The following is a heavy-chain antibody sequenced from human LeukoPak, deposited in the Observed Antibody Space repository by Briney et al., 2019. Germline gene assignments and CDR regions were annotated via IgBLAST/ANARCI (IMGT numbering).Heavy chain of an antibody. J-gene: IGHJ4*02. CDR1: GYTFTSYA. CDR2: INAGNGNT. V-gene: IGHV1-3*01. D-gene: IGHD3-3*01. CDR3: ARGFLEWLDGVSATYY. Sequence: ASVKVSCKASGYTFTSYAMHWVRQAPGQRLERMGWINAGNGNTKYSQKFQGRVTITRDTSASTAYMELSSLRSEDAAVYYCARGFLEWLDGVSATYYWGQGTLVTVSS.